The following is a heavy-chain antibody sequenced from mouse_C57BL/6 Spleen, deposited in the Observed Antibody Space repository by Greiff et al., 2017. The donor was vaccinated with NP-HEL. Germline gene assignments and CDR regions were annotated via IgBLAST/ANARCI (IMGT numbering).Heavy chain of an antibody. CDR3: ARSLGIYYDYDGLLWYCDV. Sequence: QVQLKESGPGLVQPSQSLSITCTVSGFSLTSYGVHWVRQSPGKGLEWLGVIWSGGSTDYNAAFISRLSISKDNSKSQVFFKMNSLQADDTAIYYCARSLGIYYDYDGLLWYCDVWGTGTTVTVSS. CDR1: GFSLTSYG. D-gene: IGHD2-4*01. CDR2: IWSGGST. J-gene: IGHJ1*03. V-gene: IGHV2-2*01.